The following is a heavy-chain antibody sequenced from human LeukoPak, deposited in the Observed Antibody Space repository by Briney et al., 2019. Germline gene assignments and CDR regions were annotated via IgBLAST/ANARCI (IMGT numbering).Heavy chain of an antibody. J-gene: IGHJ3*02. CDR2: IYYSGST. Sequence: SETLSLTCTVSGGSISSSSYYWGWIRQPPGKGLEWIGSIYYSGSTYYNPPLKSRVTISVDTSKNQFSLRLSSVTAADTAVYFCARARLTTFDIWGQGTMVTVSS. D-gene: IGHD2-21*02. V-gene: IGHV4-39*01. CDR3: ARARLTTFDI. CDR1: GGSISSSSYY.